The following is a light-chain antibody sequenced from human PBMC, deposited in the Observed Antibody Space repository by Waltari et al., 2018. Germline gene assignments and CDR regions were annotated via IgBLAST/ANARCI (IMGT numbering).Light chain of an antibody. CDR2: DIS. CDR3: TSYTRSNGLV. V-gene: IGLV2-14*03. J-gene: IGLJ1*01. CDR1: NRAIGGYNY. Sequence: QSALTQPASVSGSPGQSIPISCTGTNRAIGGYNYLYWYQQHPGKAPNVVIFDISYRPSGVSSRFSGSKSGNTASLTISGLQAEDEADYYCTSYTRSNGLVFGTGTKVTVL.